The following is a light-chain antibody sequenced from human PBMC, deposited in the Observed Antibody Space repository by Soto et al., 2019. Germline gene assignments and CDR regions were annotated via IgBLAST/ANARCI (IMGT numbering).Light chain of an antibody. CDR3: GTWDSSLSADWV. J-gene: IGLJ3*02. Sequence: QSVLTQPPSVSAAPGQKVNISCSGSSSNIGNNYVSWYQQLPGTAPKLLIYENNKRPSGIPDRFSGSKSGTSATLGITGLQAGDEADYYCGTWDSSLSADWVFGGGTKLTVL. V-gene: IGLV1-51*02. CDR2: ENN. CDR1: SSNIGNNY.